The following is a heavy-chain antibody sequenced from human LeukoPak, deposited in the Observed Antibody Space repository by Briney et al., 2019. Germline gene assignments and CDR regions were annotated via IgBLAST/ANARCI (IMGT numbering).Heavy chain of an antibody. CDR3: ARLIHYYDSSGYYQLPTRLDAFDI. CDR2: IYYSGST. D-gene: IGHD3-22*01. J-gene: IGHJ3*02. CDR1: GGSISSYY. Sequence: PSETLSLTCAVSGGSISSYYWSWIRQPPGKGLEWIGYIYYSGSTNYNPSLKSRVTMSVDTSKNQFSLKLSSVTAADTAVYYCARLIHYYDSSGYYQLPTRLDAFDIWGQGTMVTVSS. V-gene: IGHV4-59*08.